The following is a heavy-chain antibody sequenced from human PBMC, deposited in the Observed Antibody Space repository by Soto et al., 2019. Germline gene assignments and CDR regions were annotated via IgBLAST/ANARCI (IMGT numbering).Heavy chain of an antibody. D-gene: IGHD6-13*01. J-gene: IGHJ4*02. V-gene: IGHV1-18*01. CDR2: ISAYNGNT. CDR1: GYTFTSYG. Sequence: ASVKVSCKASGYTFTSYGISWVRQAPGQGLEWMGWISAYNGNTNYAQKLQGRVTMTTDTSTSTAYMELRSLRSDDTAVYYCARNPSPYSPQQPPSDYWGQGTLVTVSS. CDR3: ARNPSPYSPQQPPSDY.